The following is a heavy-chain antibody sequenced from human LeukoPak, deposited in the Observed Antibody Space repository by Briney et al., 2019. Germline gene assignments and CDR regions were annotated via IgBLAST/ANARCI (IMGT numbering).Heavy chain of an antibody. CDR1: GFTFSSYE. D-gene: IGHD6-13*01. J-gene: IGHJ5*02. CDR2: INWNGGST. V-gene: IGHV3-20*04. CDR3: ARETIAAAGPNWFDP. Sequence: GGSLRLSCAASGFTFSSYEMNWVRQAPGKGLEWVSGINWNGGSTGYADSVKGRFTISRDNAKNSLYLQMNSLRAEDTALYYCARETIAAAGPNWFDPWGQGTLVTVSS.